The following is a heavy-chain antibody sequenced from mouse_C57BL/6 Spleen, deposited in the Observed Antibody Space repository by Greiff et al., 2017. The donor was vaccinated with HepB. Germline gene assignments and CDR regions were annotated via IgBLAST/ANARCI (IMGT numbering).Heavy chain of an antibody. V-gene: IGHV1-69*01. CDR3: ARLGDYYGSSYGYFDY. D-gene: IGHD1-1*01. J-gene: IGHJ2*01. Sequence: QVQLQQSGAELVMPGASVKLSCKASGYTFTSYWMHWVKQRPGQGLEWIGEIDPSDSYTNYNQKFKGKSTLTVDKSSSTAYMQLSSLTSEDSAVYYCARLGDYYGSSYGYFDYWGQGTTLTVSS. CDR1: GYTFTSYW. CDR2: IDPSDSYT.